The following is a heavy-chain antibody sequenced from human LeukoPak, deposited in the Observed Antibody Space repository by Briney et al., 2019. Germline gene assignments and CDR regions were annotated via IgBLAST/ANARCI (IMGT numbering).Heavy chain of an antibody. D-gene: IGHD2-15*01. CDR1: GYTFTSYG. CDR3: ARDPPRIVVVVAATNYYGMDV. Sequence: VASVKVSCKASGYTFTSYGISWVRQAPGQGLEWMGWISAYNGNTNYAQKLQGRVTMTTDTSTSTAYMELRSPRSDDTAVYYCARDPPRIVVVVAATNYYGMDVWGQGTTVTVSS. CDR2: ISAYNGNT. J-gene: IGHJ6*02. V-gene: IGHV1-18*01.